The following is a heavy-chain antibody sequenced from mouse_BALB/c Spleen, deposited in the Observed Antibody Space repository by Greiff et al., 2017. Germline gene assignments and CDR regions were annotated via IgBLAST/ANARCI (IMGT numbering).Heavy chain of an antibody. V-gene: IGHV1-28*01. CDR1: GYPFTSYY. CDR2: IDPFNGGT. D-gene: IGHD5-2*01. CDR3: ARGGIRLYYAMDY. J-gene: IGHJ4*01. Sequence: EVQLQQSGPELMKPGASVKISCKASGYPFTSYYMHWVKQSHGKSLEWIGYIDPFNGGTSYNQKFKGKATLTVDKSSSTAYMHLSSLTSEDSAVYYCARGGIRLYYAMDYWGQGTSVTVSS.